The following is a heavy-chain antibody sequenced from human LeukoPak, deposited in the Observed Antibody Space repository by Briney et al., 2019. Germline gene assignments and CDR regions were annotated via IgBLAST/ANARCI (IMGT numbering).Heavy chain of an antibody. Sequence: GESMKISWKGSGNSFTIYLNGWVRQMPRKGLEWMGIIYPGDSDTRYSPSFQGQVIISADKSSSTAYLQWSSLKASDAAMYYCARLRPQDAFDIWGQGTMVTVSS. CDR2: IYPGDSDT. J-gene: IGHJ3*02. CDR3: ARLRPQDAFDI. CDR1: GNSFTIYL. V-gene: IGHV5-51*01.